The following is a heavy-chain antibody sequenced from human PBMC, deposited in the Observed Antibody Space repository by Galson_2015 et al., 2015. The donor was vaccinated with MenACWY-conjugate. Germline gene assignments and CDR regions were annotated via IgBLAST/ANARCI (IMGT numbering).Heavy chain of an antibody. CDR3: VRVVDRGRRCRSGTCQSAAT. CDR1: GGSFNTYA. V-gene: IGHV1-69*06. Sequence: SVKVSCKASGGSFNTYAMTWVRQAPGLGLEWVGSLIPLFGTTNYAQKIQDRITISADRSTSTGYMELSSLRSEDTAVYYCVRVVDRGRRCRSGTCQSAATWGQGTLSPSPQ. D-gene: IGHD1-26*01. J-gene: IGHJ5*02. CDR2: LIPLFGTT.